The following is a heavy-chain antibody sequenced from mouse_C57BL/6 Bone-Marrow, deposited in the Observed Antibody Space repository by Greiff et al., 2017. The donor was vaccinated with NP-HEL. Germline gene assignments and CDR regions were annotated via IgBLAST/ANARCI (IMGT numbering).Heavy chain of an antibody. CDR1: GYAFSSYW. Sequence: VQLQQSGAELVKPGASVKISCKASGYAFSSYWMNWVKQRPGKGLEWIGQIYPGDGDTNYNGKFKGKATLTADKSSSTAYMQLSSLTSEDSAVYFCAIPYYYGSSPLFDYWGQGTTLTVSS. V-gene: IGHV1-80*01. CDR2: IYPGDGDT. J-gene: IGHJ2*01. CDR3: AIPYYYGSSPLFDY. D-gene: IGHD1-1*01.